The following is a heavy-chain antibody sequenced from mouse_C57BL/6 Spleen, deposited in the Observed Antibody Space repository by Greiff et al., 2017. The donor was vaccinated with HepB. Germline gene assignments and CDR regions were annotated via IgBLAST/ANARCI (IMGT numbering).Heavy chain of an antibody. CDR1: GYTFTSYG. J-gene: IGHJ3*01. D-gene: IGHD2-1*01. CDR2: IYIGNGYT. Sequence: VQLQQSGAELVRPGSSVKMSCKTSGYTFTSYGINWVKQRPGQGLEWIGYIYIGNGYTEYNEKFKCKATLTSDTSSSTAYMQLSSLTSEDSAIYCCARGRNYYGNSAWFAYWGQGTLVTVSA. V-gene: IGHV1-58*01. CDR3: ARGRNYYGNSAWFAY.